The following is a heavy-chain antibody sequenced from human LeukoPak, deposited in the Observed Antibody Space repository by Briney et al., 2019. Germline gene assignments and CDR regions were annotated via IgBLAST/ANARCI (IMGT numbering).Heavy chain of an antibody. CDR2: INPNSGGT. D-gene: IGHD6-13*01. Sequence: GASVKVSCKASGYTFTGYYMHWVRQSPGQGLEWIVWINPNSGGTNYAQKFQGRVTMTRDTSISTAYMELSRLRSDDTAVYYCARDGSYSSSWTYFDYWGQGTLVTVSS. CDR3: ARDGSYSSSWTYFDY. CDR1: GYTFTGYY. V-gene: IGHV1-2*02. J-gene: IGHJ4*02.